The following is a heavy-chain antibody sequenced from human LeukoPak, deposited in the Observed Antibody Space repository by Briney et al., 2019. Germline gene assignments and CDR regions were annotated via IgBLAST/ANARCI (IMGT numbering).Heavy chain of an antibody. Sequence: PGGSLRLSCAASGFTFTSYAMSWVRQAPEKGLEWVSGISGTGGTYYADSVKGRFTISRDNSKNTLYLQMNSLRAEDTAVYYCARHSQYYYDSSGYLDYWGQGTLVTVSS. CDR2: ISGTGGT. J-gene: IGHJ4*02. V-gene: IGHV3-23*01. CDR1: GFTFTSYA. D-gene: IGHD3-22*01. CDR3: ARHSQYYYDSSGYLDY.